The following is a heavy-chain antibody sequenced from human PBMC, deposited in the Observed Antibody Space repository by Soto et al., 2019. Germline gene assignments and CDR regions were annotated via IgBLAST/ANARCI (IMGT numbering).Heavy chain of an antibody. Sequence: PGGSLRLSCAASGFTVSSNYMSWVRQAPGKGLEWVSVIYSGGSTYYADSVKGRFTISRDNSKNTLYLQMNSLRAEDTAVYYCARKIAYCGGDCYSDWYFDLWGRGTLVTVSS. CDR1: GFTVSSNY. V-gene: IGHV3-53*01. D-gene: IGHD2-21*02. CDR2: IYSGGST. CDR3: ARKIAYCGGDCYSDWYFDL. J-gene: IGHJ2*01.